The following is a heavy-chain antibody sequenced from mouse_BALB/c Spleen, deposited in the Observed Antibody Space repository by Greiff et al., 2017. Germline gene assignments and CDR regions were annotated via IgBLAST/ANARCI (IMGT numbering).Heavy chain of an antibody. V-gene: IGHV1S81*02. D-gene: IGHD1-1*02. CDR1: GYTFTSYY. CDR3: TIPYGYDAMDY. J-gene: IGHJ4*01. Sequence: VQLQQSGAELVKPGASVKLSCKASGYTFTSYYMYWVKQRPGQGLEWIGEINPSNGGTNFNEKFKSKATLTVDKSSSTAYMQLSSLTSEDSAVYYCTIPYGYDAMDYWGQGTSVTVSS. CDR2: INPSNGGT.